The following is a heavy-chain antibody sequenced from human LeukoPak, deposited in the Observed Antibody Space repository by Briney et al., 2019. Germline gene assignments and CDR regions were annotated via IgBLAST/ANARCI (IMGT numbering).Heavy chain of an antibody. CDR3: HLIAAAGIEFDY. Sequence: ASVKVSCKGSGYTFADYYMHWVRQAPGQGLEWMGWINPNSGGTNYAQKFQGRVTMTRDTSISTAYMELSRLRSDDTAVYYCHLIAAAGIEFDYWGQGTLVTVSS. J-gene: IGHJ4*02. CDR2: INPNSGGT. CDR1: GYTFADYY. V-gene: IGHV1-2*02. D-gene: IGHD6-13*01.